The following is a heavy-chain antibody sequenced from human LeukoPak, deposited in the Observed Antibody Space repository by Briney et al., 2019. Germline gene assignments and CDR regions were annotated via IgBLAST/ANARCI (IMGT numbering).Heavy chain of an antibody. V-gene: IGHV1-58*02. CDR3: AAGAYYYDSSGSQRYFDL. J-gene: IGHJ2*01. CDR1: GFTFTSSA. D-gene: IGHD3-22*01. CDR2: IVVGSGNT. Sequence: ASVKVSCKASGFTFTSSAMQWVRQARGQRLEWIGWIVVGSGNTNYAQKFQERVTITRDMSTSTAYMELSSLRSEDTAVYYCAAGAYYYDSSGSQRYFDLWGRGPLVPVSS.